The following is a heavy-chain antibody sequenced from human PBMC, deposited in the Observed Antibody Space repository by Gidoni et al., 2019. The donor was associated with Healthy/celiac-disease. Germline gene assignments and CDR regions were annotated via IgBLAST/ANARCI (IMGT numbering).Heavy chain of an antibody. V-gene: IGHV1-3*01. CDR1: GYTFTSYA. D-gene: IGHD3-16*02. Sequence: QVQLVQSGAEVKKPGASVKVSCKASGYTFTSYAMHWVRQAPGQRLEWMGWINAGNGNTKYSQKFQGRVTITRDTSASTAYMELSSLRSEDTAVYYCARDYQYYYYYYGMDVWGQGTTVTVSS. CDR3: ARDYQYYYYYYGMDV. CDR2: INAGNGNT. J-gene: IGHJ6*02.